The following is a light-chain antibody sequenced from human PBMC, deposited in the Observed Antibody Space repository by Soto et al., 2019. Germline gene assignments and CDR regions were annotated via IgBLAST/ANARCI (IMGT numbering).Light chain of an antibody. J-gene: IGLJ1*01. CDR2: EVN. Sequence: QSVLTQPASVSGSPGQSITMSCTGTSSDVGGYNYVSWYQQHPGKAPKLMIYEVNTRPSGVSNRFSGSKSGNTASLTISGLKAQDEADYYCSSYTSSSTLVFGTGTKVTVL. CDR3: SSYTSSSTLV. V-gene: IGLV2-14*01. CDR1: SSDVGGYNY.